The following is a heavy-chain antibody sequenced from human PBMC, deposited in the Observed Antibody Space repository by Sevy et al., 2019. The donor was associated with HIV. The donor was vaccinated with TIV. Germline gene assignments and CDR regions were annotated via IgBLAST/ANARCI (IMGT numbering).Heavy chain of an antibody. V-gene: IGHV4-30-4*01. CDR2: IHYSGGT. Sequence: SETLSLTCTVSGGSISSSDSYWSWIRQPPGKGLQWIGYIHYSGGTYYNPFLKSRVAMSVDTSEKQFSLRLSFLTAADTAIYYCANKRGYSHGPLDSWGQGTLVTVSS. J-gene: IGHJ4*02. CDR1: GGSISSSDSY. D-gene: IGHD5-12*01. CDR3: ANKRGYSHGPLDS.